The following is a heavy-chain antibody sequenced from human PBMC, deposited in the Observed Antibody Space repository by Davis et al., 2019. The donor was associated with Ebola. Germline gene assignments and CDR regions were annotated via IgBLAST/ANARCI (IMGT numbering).Heavy chain of an antibody. V-gene: IGHV3-23*01. CDR3: VRDKYRTAVAGLFDY. J-gene: IGHJ4*02. D-gene: IGHD6-19*01. CDR2: ISGSGITT. CDR1: GFTFSSCA. Sequence: PGGSLRLSCAASGFTFSSCAMSWVRQAPGKGLEWVSAISGSGITTYYADSVKGRFTISRDNSKNTLYLQVNSLRAEDTAVYYCVRDKYRTAVAGLFDYWGQGTLVTVSS.